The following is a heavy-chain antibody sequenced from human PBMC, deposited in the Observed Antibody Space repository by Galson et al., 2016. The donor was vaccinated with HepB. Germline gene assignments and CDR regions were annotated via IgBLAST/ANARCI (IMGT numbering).Heavy chain of an antibody. V-gene: IGHV4-31*03. CDR1: GGSIRSGGYY. J-gene: IGHJ5*02. Sequence: PSLTCTVSGGSIRSGGYYWSWIRQYPGKGLEWIGCIYYSGSTYYNPSLKSRVTISLDTSNNQFSLKLSSVTAADTAVYYCARANYYGTGSYMGSWVDPWGQGTLVTVSS. CDR3: ARANYYGTGSYMGSWVDP. D-gene: IGHD3-10*01. CDR2: IYYSGST.